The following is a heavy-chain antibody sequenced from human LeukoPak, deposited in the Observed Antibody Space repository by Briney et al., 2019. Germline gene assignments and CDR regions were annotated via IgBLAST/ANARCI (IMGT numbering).Heavy chain of an antibody. Sequence: SETLSLTCTVSGGSISSYYWSWIRQPPGKGLEWIGYIYYSGSTNYNPSLKSRVTISVDTSKNQFSLKLSSVNAADTAVYYCARITSSSSAVDYWGQGTLVTVSS. CDR3: ARITSSSSAVDY. V-gene: IGHV4-59*01. J-gene: IGHJ4*02. CDR1: GGSISSYY. CDR2: IYYSGST. D-gene: IGHD6-6*01.